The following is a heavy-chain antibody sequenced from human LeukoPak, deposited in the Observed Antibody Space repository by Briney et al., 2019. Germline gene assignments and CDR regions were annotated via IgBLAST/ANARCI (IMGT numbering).Heavy chain of an antibody. J-gene: IGHJ4*02. CDR3: AKGSSWYSYDY. D-gene: IGHD6-13*01. CDR2: ISWNSGSI. Sequence: GRSLRLSSAASGFTFDDYAMHWVRQAPGKGLEWVSGISWNSGSIGYADSVKGRFTISRDNAKNSLYLQMNSLRAEDTALYYCAKGSSWYSYDYWGQGTLVTVSS. V-gene: IGHV3-9*01. CDR1: GFTFDDYA.